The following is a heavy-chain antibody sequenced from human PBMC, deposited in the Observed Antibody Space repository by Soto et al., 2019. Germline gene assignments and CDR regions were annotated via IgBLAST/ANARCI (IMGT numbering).Heavy chain of an antibody. D-gene: IGHD6-13*01. Sequence: ASVKVSCKASGYTFTSYYMHWVRQAPGQGLEWMGIINPSGGSTSYAQKFQGRVTMTRDTSTSTVYMELSSLRSEDTAVYYCARGTAAGRLSAEYFQHWGQGTLVTVSS. J-gene: IGHJ1*01. CDR3: ARGTAAGRLSAEYFQH. CDR1: GYTFTSYY. CDR2: INPSGGST. V-gene: IGHV1-46*03.